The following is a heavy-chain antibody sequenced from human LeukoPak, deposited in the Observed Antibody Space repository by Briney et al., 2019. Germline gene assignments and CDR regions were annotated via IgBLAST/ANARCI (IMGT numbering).Heavy chain of an antibody. Sequence: PSETLSLTCAVSGGSISSSNWWSWVRPPPGKGLEWIGEIYHSGSTNYNPSLKSRVTISVDKSKNQFSLKLSSVTAADTAVYYCARLVGGLGDNYYFDYWGQGTLVTVSS. V-gene: IGHV4-4*02. CDR2: IYHSGST. CDR1: GGSISSSNW. D-gene: IGHD1-26*01. J-gene: IGHJ4*02. CDR3: ARLVGGLGDNYYFDY.